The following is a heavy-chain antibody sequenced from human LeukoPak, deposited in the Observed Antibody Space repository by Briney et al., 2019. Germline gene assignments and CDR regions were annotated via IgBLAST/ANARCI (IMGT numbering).Heavy chain of an antibody. CDR2: ISYDGSNK. CDR3: ARGDSGNFYYYYGLDV. J-gene: IGHJ6*02. V-gene: IGHV3-30-3*01. CDR1: GFTFSSYA. Sequence: GGSLRLSCAASGFTFSSYAMHWVRQAPGKGLEWVAVISYDGSNKYYADSVKGRFTIFRDNSKNTLYLQMNSLRAEDTAVYYCARGDSGNFYYYYGLDVWGQGTTVTVSS. D-gene: IGHD1-26*01.